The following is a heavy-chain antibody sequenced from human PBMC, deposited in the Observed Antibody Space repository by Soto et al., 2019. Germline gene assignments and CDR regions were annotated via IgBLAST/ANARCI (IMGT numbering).Heavy chain of an antibody. J-gene: IGHJ6*02. CDR3: ATHSSGSGSYYYTMDV. Sequence: QVQLVQSGAEVKKPGSSVKVSCNASGGTFSSYAISWVRQAPGPGLEWMGGIIPIFGTANYAQKFQGRVTLTADESTSTAYMALSSLRSEDTAVYYWATHSSGSGSYYYTMDVWGQGTTVTVS. CDR1: GGTFSSYA. D-gene: IGHD6-19*01. V-gene: IGHV1-69*12. CDR2: IIPIFGTA.